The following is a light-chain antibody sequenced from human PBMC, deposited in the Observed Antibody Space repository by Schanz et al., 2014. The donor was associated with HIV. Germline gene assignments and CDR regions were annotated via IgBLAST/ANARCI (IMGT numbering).Light chain of an antibody. CDR2: AAS. Sequence: AIRMTQSPSLLSASTGDSVNITCRASQDIGSYLAWYQQRPGKAPMFLMYAASTLQDGVPSRFSGSGSGTDFTLTISCLQSEDFAQYFCQQYYSYPRTFGQGTKVEF. CDR1: QDIGSY. V-gene: IGKV1-8*01. J-gene: IGKJ1*01. CDR3: QQYYSYPRT.